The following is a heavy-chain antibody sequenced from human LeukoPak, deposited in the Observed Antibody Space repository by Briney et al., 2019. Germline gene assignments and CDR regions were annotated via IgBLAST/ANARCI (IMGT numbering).Heavy chain of an antibody. CDR3: ARVGGIAAAGTNEGRNY. CDR2: INPNSGGT. Sequence: ASVKVSCKASGYTFTGYYMHWVRQAPRQGLEWMGRINPNSGGTNYAQKFQDRVTMTRDTSISTAYMELSRLRSDDTAVYYCARVGGIAAAGTNEGRNYWGQGTLVTVSS. CDR1: GYTFTGYY. D-gene: IGHD6-13*01. J-gene: IGHJ4*02. V-gene: IGHV1-2*06.